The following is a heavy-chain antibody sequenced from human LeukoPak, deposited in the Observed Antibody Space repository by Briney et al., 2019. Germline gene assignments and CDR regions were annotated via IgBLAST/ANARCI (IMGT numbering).Heavy chain of an antibody. V-gene: IGHV3-21*01. Sequence: GGSVRLSCAASGFTFSSYSMNWVRQAPGKGLEWVSSISTGSIYLYYADSVKGRFTISRDNAKNSLYLQMNSLRAEDTAVYYCARDGTMVRGAVDLWAQGPMVTVSS. D-gene: IGHD3-10*01. CDR3: ARDGTMVRGAVDL. CDR1: GFTFSSYS. CDR2: ISTGSIYL. J-gene: IGHJ3*01.